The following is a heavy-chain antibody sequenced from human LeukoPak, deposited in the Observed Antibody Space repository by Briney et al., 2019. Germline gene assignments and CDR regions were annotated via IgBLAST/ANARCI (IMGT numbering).Heavy chain of an antibody. CDR3: AKDLHDYSNFGPPANWFDP. Sequence: GGSLRLSCAASGFTFSSYAMSWVRQAPGKGLEWASAISGSGGSTYYADSVKGRFTISRDNSKNTLYLQMNSLRAEDTAVYYCAKDLHDYSNFGPPANWFDPWGQGTLVTVSS. CDR1: GFTFSSYA. V-gene: IGHV3-23*01. D-gene: IGHD4-11*01. CDR2: ISGSGGST. J-gene: IGHJ5*02.